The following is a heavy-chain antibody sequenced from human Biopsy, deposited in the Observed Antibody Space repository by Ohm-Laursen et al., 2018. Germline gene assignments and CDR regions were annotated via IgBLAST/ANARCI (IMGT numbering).Heavy chain of an antibody. V-gene: IGHV1-2*02. Sequence: ASVKVSCKASAYSFGDHRIHWVRQAPGQGLEWMGWIDPKSGGTNYAQKFQGRVTMTRDTSISTTYMELRRLTSDDTAVFYCALQSVAQMKNFDYWGQGTLVTASS. CDR2: IDPKSGGT. J-gene: IGHJ4*02. D-gene: IGHD6-19*01. CDR1: AYSFGDHR. CDR3: ALQSVAQMKNFDY.